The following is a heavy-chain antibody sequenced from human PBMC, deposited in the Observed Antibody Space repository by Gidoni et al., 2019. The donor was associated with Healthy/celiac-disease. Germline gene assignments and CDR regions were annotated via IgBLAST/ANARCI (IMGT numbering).Heavy chain of an antibody. CDR2: IYYSGTT. CDR1: DGSISRSSYY. V-gene: IGHV4-39*07. CDR3: ARVNAVDWLYDSFFDY. Sequence: QLQLQESGPGLVKPSETLSLTCAVSDGSISRSSYYWGWFRQPPGKGLEWIGTIYYSGTTYYNLSLKSRVTISVDTSKNQFSLKLSSVTAADTAIYYCARVNAVDWLYDSFFDYWGQGTLVTVSS. J-gene: IGHJ4*02. D-gene: IGHD3-9*01.